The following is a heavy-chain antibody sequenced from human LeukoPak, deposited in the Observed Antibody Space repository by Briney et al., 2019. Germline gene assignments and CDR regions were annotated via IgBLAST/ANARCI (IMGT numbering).Heavy chain of an antibody. D-gene: IGHD5-12*01. CDR3: AKDGVATITYDY. Sequence: GGSLRLSCAASGFTFSSYAMSWVRQAPGKGLEWVSAISGSGYSTYYADSVKGRFTISRDNSKNTLYLQMNSLRAEDTAVYYCAKDGVATITYDYWGQGTLVTVSS. V-gene: IGHV3-23*01. J-gene: IGHJ4*02. CDR2: ISGSGYST. CDR1: GFTFSSYA.